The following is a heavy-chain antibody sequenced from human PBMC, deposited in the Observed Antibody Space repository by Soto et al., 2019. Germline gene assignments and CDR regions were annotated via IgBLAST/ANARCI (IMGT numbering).Heavy chain of an antibody. CDR3: ARAHGGSYQADSFDP. J-gene: IGHJ5*02. D-gene: IGHD1-26*01. CDR1: GYTFTTYG. CDR2: ISPYDGDT. Sequence: QVQLVQSGVEVKKPGASVKVSCKASGYTFTTYGISWVRQAPGQGLEWMGWISPYDGDTNYADTLQGSVTLTTDTSTSTAYMELRSLRSDDTAMYYCARAHGGSYQADSFDPWGQGTLVIVSS. V-gene: IGHV1-18*01.